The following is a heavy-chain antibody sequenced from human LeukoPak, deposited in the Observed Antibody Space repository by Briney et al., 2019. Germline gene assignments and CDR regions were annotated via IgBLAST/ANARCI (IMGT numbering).Heavy chain of an antibody. D-gene: IGHD4-17*01. J-gene: IGHJ4*02. CDR2: IYTSGTT. CDR1: GGSISSSSYY. Sequence: SETLSLTCTVSGGSISSSSYYWSWIRQPAGKGLEWIGRIYTSGTTHYNPSLKSRVTMSVDTSKNQFSLKLSSVTAADTAVYYCARISTVTTSFDYWGQGTLVTVSS. CDR3: ARISTVTTSFDY. V-gene: IGHV4-61*02.